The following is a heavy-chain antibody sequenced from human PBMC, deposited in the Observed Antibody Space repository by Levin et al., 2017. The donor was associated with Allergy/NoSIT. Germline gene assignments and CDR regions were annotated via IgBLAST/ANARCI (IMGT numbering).Heavy chain of an antibody. CDR3: AKVSGKKLRQGYSYGTDY. V-gene: IGHV3-30*18. Sequence: GESLKISCAASGFTFSSYGMHWVRQAPGKGLEWVAVISYDGSNKYYADSVKGRFTISRDNSKNTLYLQMNSLRAEDTAVYYCAKVSGKKLRQGYSYGTDYWGQGTLVTVSS. CDR2: ISYDGSNK. D-gene: IGHD5-18*01. J-gene: IGHJ4*02. CDR1: GFTFSSYG.